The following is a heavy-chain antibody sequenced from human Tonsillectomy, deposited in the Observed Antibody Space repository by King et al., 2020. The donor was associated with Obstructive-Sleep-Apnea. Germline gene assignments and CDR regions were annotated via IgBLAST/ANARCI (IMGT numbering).Heavy chain of an antibody. D-gene: IGHD2-2*01. CDR3: ARDRDIVVVPAALRMDV. CDR2: INPSGGST. CDR1: GYTFTSYY. V-gene: IGHV1-46*01. J-gene: IGHJ6*02. Sequence: VQLVESGAEVKKPGASVKVSCKASGYTFTSYYMHWVRQAPGQGLEWMGIINPSGGSTSYAQKFQGRVTMTRDTSTSTVYMELSSLRPEDTAVYYCARDRDIVVVPAALRMDVWGQGTTVTVSS.